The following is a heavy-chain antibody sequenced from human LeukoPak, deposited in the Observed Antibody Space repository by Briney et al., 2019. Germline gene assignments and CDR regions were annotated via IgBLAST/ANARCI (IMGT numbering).Heavy chain of an antibody. D-gene: IGHD4-17*01. J-gene: IGHJ6*03. V-gene: IGHV4-4*07. CDR2: IFTSGNT. CDR3: ATSTVTSQNSYHYIDV. CDR1: GDSINIYY. Sequence: SETLYLTCTASGDSINIYYWSWIRQPAGKGLEWIGRIFTSGNTNYNPSLKSRLTLSVDKSKNQFSLKLNSVTAADTAMYYCATSTVTSQNSYHYIDVWGKGTTVTVSS.